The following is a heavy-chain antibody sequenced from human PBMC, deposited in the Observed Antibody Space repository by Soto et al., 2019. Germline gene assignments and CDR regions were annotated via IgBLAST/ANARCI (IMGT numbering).Heavy chain of an antibody. D-gene: IGHD2-15*01. CDR2: ISSSGSTI. Sequence: PGGSLRLSCAASGFTFSDYYMSWIRQAPGKGLEWVSYISSSGSTIYYADSVKGRFTISRDNAKNSLYPQMNSLRAEDTAVYYCARLPYTTYCSGGSCYYYYYGMDVWGQGTTVTVS. CDR3: ARLPYTTYCSGGSCYYYYYGMDV. J-gene: IGHJ6*02. V-gene: IGHV3-11*01. CDR1: GFTFSDYY.